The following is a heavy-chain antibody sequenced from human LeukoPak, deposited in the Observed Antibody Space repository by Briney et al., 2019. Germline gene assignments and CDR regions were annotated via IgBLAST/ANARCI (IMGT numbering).Heavy chain of an antibody. CDR2: IYYSGST. D-gene: IGHD3-10*01. Sequence: SGTLSLTCTVSGVSIRSGDFYWSWIRQPPGKGLEWIGYIYYSGSTNYNPSLKSRVTISVDTSKNQFSLKLSSVTAADTAVYYCARRITMVRGVIRPGFDYWGQGTLVTVSS. V-gene: IGHV4-30-4*01. CDR1: GVSIRSGDFY. J-gene: IGHJ4*02. CDR3: ARRITMVRGVIRPGFDY.